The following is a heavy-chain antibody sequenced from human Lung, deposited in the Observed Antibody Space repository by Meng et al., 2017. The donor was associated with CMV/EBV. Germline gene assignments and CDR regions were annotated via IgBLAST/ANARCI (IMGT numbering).Heavy chain of an antibody. Sequence: GGSXRLXXTASGFIFSDYSMSWVRQAPGKGLEWVSSISSSSIHIYYADSTKGRFTISRDNAKKSLYLQMNSLRAEDTAVYYCARGRGYCSSTNCYQNFDYXGQGXLVTVSS. J-gene: IGHJ4*02. V-gene: IGHV3-21*01. CDR1: GFIFSDYS. CDR3: ARGRGYCSSTNCYQNFDY. CDR2: ISSSSIHI. D-gene: IGHD2-2*01.